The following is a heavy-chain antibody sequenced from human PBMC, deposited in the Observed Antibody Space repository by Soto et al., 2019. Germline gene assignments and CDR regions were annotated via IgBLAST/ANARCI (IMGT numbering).Heavy chain of an antibody. CDR1: GFTLSGRS. Sequence: EVQLVGSGGGLVQPGGSLRLSCAASGFTLSGRSMHWVRQAPGKGLVWVSGIDNAGTDSTYADSVKGRFTSSRDNAKNMLYLQLNSLRVEDTAFYYCARGWFGPDVWGKGTTVTVSS. CDR2: IDNAGTDS. CDR3: ARGWFGPDV. V-gene: IGHV3-74*01. J-gene: IGHJ6*04. D-gene: IGHD3-10*01.